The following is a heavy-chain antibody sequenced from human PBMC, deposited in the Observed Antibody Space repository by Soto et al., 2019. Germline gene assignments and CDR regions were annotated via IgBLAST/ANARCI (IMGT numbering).Heavy chain of an antibody. V-gene: IGHV3-21*02. J-gene: IGHJ5*02. CDR3: VSDQKREHFETSGPNWFPT. D-gene: IGHD6-19*01. CDR1: GLTFSTYS. CDR2: ISRTSSYI. Sequence: EVQLVESGGGLDRPGGSLRLSCVVSGLTFSTYSMNWVRQTPGKGLEWVSSISRTSSYIYYRDSVKGRFTISRDNAKNSLYLQMNGLRVEDTAVYYCVSDQKREHFETSGPNWFPTWGQGTLVTVSS.